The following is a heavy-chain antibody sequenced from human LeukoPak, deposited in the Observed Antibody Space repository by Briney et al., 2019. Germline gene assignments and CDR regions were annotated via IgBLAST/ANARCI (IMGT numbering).Heavy chain of an antibody. CDR2: IYKSGSSNYA. CDR3: ASEYRGFSGYARSGPYYFDH. D-gene: IGHD5-12*01. Sequence: SPSETLSPTCTVSGGSINSYYWSWIRQTPGTGLEWIGYIYKSGSSNYANYNPSLRSRVTISMDTSRHQFSLKLTSVTAADTAVYYCASEYRGFSGYARSGPYYFDHWGQGTLVTVSS. J-gene: IGHJ4*02. CDR1: GGSINSYY. V-gene: IGHV4-59*01.